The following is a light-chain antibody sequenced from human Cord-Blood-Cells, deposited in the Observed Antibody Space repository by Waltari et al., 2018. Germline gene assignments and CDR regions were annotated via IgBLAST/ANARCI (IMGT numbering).Light chain of an antibody. CDR2: DVS. CDR1: SSDVGGYNY. CDR3: SSYTSSSTLYV. Sequence: QSALTQTASVSGSPGQSITISCTGTSSDVGGYNYVSGYQQHTGKAPKLRIYDVSNRASGVSNRCSVSKSGNTASRTISGLQAEDEADYYCSSYTSSSTLYVFGTGTKVTGL. J-gene: IGLJ1*01. V-gene: IGLV2-14*03.